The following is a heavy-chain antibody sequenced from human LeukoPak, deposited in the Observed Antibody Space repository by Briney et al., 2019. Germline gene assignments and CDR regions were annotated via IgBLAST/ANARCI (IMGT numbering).Heavy chain of an antibody. CDR1: GGSFSGYY. V-gene: IGHV4-34*01. CDR2: INHSGST. CDR3: ARGSGTMVRGVTAY. J-gene: IGHJ4*02. Sequence: SETLSLTCAVYGGSFSGYYWSWIRQSPGKGLEWIGEINHSGSTNYNPSLKSRVTISVDTSKNQFSLKLSSVTAADTAVYYCARGSGTMVRGVTAYWGQGTLVTVSS. D-gene: IGHD3-10*01.